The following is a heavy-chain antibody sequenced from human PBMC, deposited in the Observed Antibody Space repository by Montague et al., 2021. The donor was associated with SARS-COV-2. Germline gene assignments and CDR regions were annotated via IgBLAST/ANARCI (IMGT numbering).Heavy chain of an antibody. CDR2: IYSGGST. CDR1: GLTVSSNY. J-gene: IGHJ6*02. CDR3: ARDSYGMDV. Sequence: SLRLSCAASGLTVSSNYMSWVHQAPGKGLEWVSVIYSGGSTYYADSVKGRFTISRDNSKNTLYLQMNSLRDEDTAVYYCARDSYGMDVWGQGTTVTVSS. V-gene: IGHV3-66*02.